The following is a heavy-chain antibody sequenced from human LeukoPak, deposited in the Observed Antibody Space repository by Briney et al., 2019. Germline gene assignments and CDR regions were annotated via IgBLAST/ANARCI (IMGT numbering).Heavy chain of an antibody. CDR2: INSDGGKT. D-gene: IGHD1-26*01. V-gene: IGHV3-43*02. CDR3: ATWAFYHGLDV. Sequence: GGSLRLSCAASGFAFHAFDMYWVRQAPGKGLEWVSRINSDGGKTYYADSVRGRFTISRDNSKNSLYLQMNSLRTDDAALYYCATWAFYHGLDVWGQGATVTVSS. CDR1: GFAFHAFD. J-gene: IGHJ6*02.